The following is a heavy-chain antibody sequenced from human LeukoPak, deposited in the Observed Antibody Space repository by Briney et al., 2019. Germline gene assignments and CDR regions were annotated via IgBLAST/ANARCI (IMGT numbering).Heavy chain of an antibody. J-gene: IGHJ4*02. V-gene: IGHV3-15*01. CDR2: IRSKTDGGTT. D-gene: IGHD6-19*01. Sequence: GGSLRLSCVASGFTLKNAWMSWVRQAPGKGLEWVGRIRSKTDGGTTDYAAPVKGRFTISRDDSKNTLYLQMNSLKTEDTAVYFCATGTEQQWLSLDYWGQGTLVTVSS. CDR3: ATGTEQQWLSLDY. CDR1: GFTLKNAW.